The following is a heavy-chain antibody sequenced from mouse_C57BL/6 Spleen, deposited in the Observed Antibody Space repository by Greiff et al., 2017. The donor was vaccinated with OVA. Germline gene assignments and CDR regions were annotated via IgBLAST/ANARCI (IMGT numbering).Heavy chain of an antibody. CDR3: ARDPDGYYEDY. CDR1: GYSITSGYY. V-gene: IGHV3-6*01. D-gene: IGHD2-3*01. J-gene: IGHJ2*01. CDR2: ISYDGRT. Sequence: EVKLMESGPGLVKPSQSLSLTCSVTGYSITSGYYWNWIRQFPGNKLEWMGYISYDGRTNYNPSLKNRISITRDTSKNQFFLKLNSVTTEDTATYYCARDPDGYYEDYWGQGTTLTVSS.